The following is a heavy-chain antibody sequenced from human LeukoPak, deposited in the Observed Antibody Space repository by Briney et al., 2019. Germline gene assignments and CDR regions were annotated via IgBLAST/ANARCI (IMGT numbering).Heavy chain of an antibody. Sequence: GGSLRLSCAASGFTFSSYGMHWVRQAPGKGLEWVAVISYDGSNKYYADSVKGRFTISRDNSKNTLYLQMNSLRAEDTAVYYCAKWEWLVGVDYWGQGTLVTVSS. D-gene: IGHD6-19*01. CDR2: ISYDGSNK. V-gene: IGHV3-30*18. CDR3: AKWEWLVGVDY. J-gene: IGHJ4*02. CDR1: GFTFSSYG.